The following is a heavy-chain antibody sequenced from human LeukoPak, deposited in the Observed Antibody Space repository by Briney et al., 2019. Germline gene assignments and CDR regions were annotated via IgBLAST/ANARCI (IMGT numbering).Heavy chain of an antibody. CDR3: ARGFNFDGSGFSL. CDR1: GGSISSYY. V-gene: IGHV4-59*01. J-gene: IGHJ4*02. CDR2: INYSGST. D-gene: IGHD3-22*01. Sequence: SETLSLTCTVSGGSISSYYWSWIRQPPGKGPEWIGYINYSGSTNYNPSLRSRVSISVDASKNQFSLRLSSVTAADTAVYYCARGFNFDGSGFSLWGLGTLVTASS.